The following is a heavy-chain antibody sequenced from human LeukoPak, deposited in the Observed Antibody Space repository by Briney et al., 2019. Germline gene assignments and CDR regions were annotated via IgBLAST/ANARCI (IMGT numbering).Heavy chain of an antibody. CDR1: GFTFSSYG. D-gene: IGHD3-10*01. V-gene: IGHV3-30*18. J-gene: IGHJ4*02. CDR2: ISYDGSNK. Sequence: PGGSLRLSCAASGFTFSSYGMHWVRQAPGKGLEWVVVISYDGSNKYYADSVKGRFTISRDNSKNTLYLQMNSLRAEDTAVYYCAKAEGTMVRGSGNVGNFDYWGQGTLVTVSS. CDR3: AKAEGTMVRGSGNVGNFDY.